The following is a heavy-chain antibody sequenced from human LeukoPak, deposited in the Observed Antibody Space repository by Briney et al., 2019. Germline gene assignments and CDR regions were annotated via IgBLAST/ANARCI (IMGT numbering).Heavy chain of an antibody. Sequence: GGSLRLSCAASGFTFSSYSMNWVLQAPGKGLEWVSSISSSSDYIYYADSVKGRFTISRDNAKNSLYLQMHSLGAEDTAVYYCARAQGGYSYGSFDYWGQGTLVTVSA. V-gene: IGHV3-21*01. D-gene: IGHD5-18*01. J-gene: IGHJ4*02. CDR2: ISSSSDYI. CDR3: ARAQGGYSYGSFDY. CDR1: GFTFSSYS.